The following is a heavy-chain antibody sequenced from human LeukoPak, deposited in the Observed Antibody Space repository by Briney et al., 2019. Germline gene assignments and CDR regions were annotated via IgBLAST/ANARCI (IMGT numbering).Heavy chain of an antibody. V-gene: IGHV4-34*01. CDR2: INHSGST. CDR3: ARVLRHIVVVTAIPYWFDP. J-gene: IGHJ5*02. CDR1: GGSFSGYY. Sequence: SETLSLTCAVYGGSFSGYYWSWIRQPPGKGLEWIGEINHSGSTNYNPSLKSRVTISVDTSKNQFSLKLSSVTAADTAVYYCARVLRHIVVVTAIPYWFDPWGQGTLVTVPS. D-gene: IGHD2-21*02.